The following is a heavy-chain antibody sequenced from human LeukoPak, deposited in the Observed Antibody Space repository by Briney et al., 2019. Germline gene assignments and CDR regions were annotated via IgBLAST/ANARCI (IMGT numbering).Heavy chain of an antibody. V-gene: IGHV5-51*01. J-gene: IGHJ4*02. CDR1: GYSFTDYW. CDR3: ARAGYSNRWDGIDY. Sequence: GESLKISCKGSGYSFTDYWIGWVRQMPGKGLEFMGIIYPGDSDTRYSPSFQGQVTISVDKSINTAYLQWSSLKASDSAMYYCARAGYSNRWDGIDYWGQGTLVTVSS. D-gene: IGHD2/OR15-2a*01. CDR2: IYPGDSDT.